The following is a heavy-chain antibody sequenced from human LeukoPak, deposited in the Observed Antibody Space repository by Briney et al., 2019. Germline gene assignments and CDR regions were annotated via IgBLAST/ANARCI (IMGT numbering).Heavy chain of an antibody. V-gene: IGHV3-30*03. CDR1: GFTFSSYG. J-gene: IGHJ4*02. CDR3: ARVGYYSDSSGYYTYYFDY. D-gene: IGHD3-22*01. Sequence: PGRSLRLSCAASGFTFSSYGMHWVRQAPGKGLEWVAVISYDGSNKYYADSVKGRFTISRDNSKNTLYLQMNSLRAEDTAVYYCARVGYYSDSSGYYTYYFDYWGQGTLVTVSS. CDR2: ISYDGSNK.